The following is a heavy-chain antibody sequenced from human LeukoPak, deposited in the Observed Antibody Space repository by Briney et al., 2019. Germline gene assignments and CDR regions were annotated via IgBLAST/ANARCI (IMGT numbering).Heavy chain of an antibody. CDR2: IYSGGST. CDR3: ARSLLFDY. D-gene: IGHD1-26*01. V-gene: IGHV3-53*01. Sequence: GGSLTLSRETSGFTVSSNYMSWVRQAAGKGLEWVSVIYSGGSTYYADSVKGRFTIPRDNSKNTLYLQMNSLRAEDTAVYYCARSLLFDYWGQGTLVTVSS. CDR1: GFTVSSNY. J-gene: IGHJ4*02.